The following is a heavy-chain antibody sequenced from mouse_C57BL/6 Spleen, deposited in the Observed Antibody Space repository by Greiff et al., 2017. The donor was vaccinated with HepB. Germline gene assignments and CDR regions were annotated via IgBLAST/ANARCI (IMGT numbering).Heavy chain of an antibody. CDR2: ISYDGSN. Sequence: EVKLMESGPGLVKPSQSLSLTCSVTGYSITSGYYWNWIRQFPGNKLEWMGYISYDGSNNYNPSLKNRISITRDTSKNQFFLKLNSVTTEDTATYYCALDSSGYVLYYYAMDYWGQGTSVTVSS. J-gene: IGHJ4*01. V-gene: IGHV3-6*01. CDR3: ALDSSGYVLYYYAMDY. CDR1: GYSITSGYY. D-gene: IGHD3-2*02.